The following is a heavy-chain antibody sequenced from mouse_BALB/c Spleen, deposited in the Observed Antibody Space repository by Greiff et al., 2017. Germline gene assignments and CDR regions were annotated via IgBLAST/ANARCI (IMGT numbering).Heavy chain of an antibody. CDR1: GFTFSDYY. Sequence: VHLVESGGGLVKPGGSLKLSCAASGFTFSDYYMYWVRQTPEKRLEWVATISDGGSYTYYPDSVKGRFTISRDNAKNNLYLQMSSLKSEDTAMYYCARGGKGFAYWGQGTLVTVSA. V-gene: IGHV5-4*02. J-gene: IGHJ3*01. CDR2: ISDGGSYT. CDR3: ARGGKGFAY.